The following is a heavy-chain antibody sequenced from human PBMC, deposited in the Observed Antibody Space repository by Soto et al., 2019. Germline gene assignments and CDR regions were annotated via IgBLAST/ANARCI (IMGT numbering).Heavy chain of an antibody. D-gene: IGHD6-13*01. J-gene: IGHJ6*02. CDR3: ARGLRSSGYAMDV. V-gene: IGHV3-23*01. CDR1: GFTFSSNG. Sequence: GGSLRLSCAASGFTFSSNGMTWVRQAPGKGLEWVSIISKDGSGTIYADSVKGRFTASRDNSKNTLYLQMNSLRAEDTAVYYCARGLRSSGYAMDVWGQGTTVTVSS. CDR2: ISKDGSGT.